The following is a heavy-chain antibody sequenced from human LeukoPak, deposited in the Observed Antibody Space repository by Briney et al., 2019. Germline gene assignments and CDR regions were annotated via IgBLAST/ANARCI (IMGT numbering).Heavy chain of an antibody. CDR2: INHNGNAN. J-gene: IGHJ6*02. V-gene: IGHV3-7*03. CDR1: GFTFSSYS. Sequence: GGSLRLSCAASGFTFSSYSMNWARQAPGKGLEWVASINHNGNANYYVDSVKGRFTISRDNAKNSLYLQMSNLRAEDTAVYFCARGGGLDVWGQGATVTVSS. D-gene: IGHD3-16*01. CDR3: ARGGGLDV.